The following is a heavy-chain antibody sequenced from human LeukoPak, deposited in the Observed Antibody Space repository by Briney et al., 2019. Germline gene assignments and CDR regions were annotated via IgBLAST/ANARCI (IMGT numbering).Heavy chain of an antibody. J-gene: IGHJ4*02. V-gene: IGHV3-7*01. CDR2: IKQDETEK. D-gene: IGHD1-26*01. CDR1: AFTVSSNY. CDR3: ARQQHSGSYGYFDY. Sequence: PGGSLRLSCAASAFTVSSNYMSWVREDPGKGLERVANIKQDETEKFYVDSVKGRFTISRDNAKNSLYLQMNSLRAEDTAVYYCARQQHSGSYGYFDYWGQGTLVTVSS.